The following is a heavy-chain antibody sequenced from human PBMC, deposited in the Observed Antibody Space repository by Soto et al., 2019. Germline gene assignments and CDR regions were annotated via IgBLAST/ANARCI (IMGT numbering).Heavy chain of an antibody. J-gene: IGHJ6*03. CDR2: IYYSGST. Sequence: SETLSLTCTVSGGSISSSSYYWGWIRQPPGKGLEWIGSIYYSGSTYYNPSLKSRVTISVDTSKNQFSLKLSSVTAADTAVYYCARGDYGDYYYYYYMDVWGKGTKVTVSS. CDR1: GGSISSSSYY. V-gene: IGHV4-39*01. D-gene: IGHD4-17*01. CDR3: ARGDYGDYYYYYYMDV.